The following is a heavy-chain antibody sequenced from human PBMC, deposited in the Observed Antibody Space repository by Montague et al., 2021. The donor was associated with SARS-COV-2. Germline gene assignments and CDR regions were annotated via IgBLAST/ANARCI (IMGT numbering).Heavy chain of an antibody. CDR3: ASGYSSSWDIFDY. Sequence: SLRLSCAASGFTSDDYGMSWVRQAPGKGLEWVSGINWNGGSTGYADSVKGRFTISRDNAKNSLYLQMNSLRAEDTALYYCASGYSSSWDIFDYWGQGTLVTVSS. V-gene: IGHV3-20*04. CDR1: GFTSDDYG. D-gene: IGHD6-13*01. CDR2: INWNGGST. J-gene: IGHJ4*02.